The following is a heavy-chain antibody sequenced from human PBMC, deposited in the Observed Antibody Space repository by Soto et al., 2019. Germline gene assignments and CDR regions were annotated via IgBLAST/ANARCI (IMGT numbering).Heavy chain of an antibody. D-gene: IGHD6-6*01. Sequence: SETLSLTCAVYGGSFSGYYWSWIRQPPGKGLEWIGEINHSGSTNYNPSLKSRVTISVDTSKNQFSLKLSSVTAADTAVYYCARGRYSSSYFDYWGQGTLVTVSS. J-gene: IGHJ4*02. V-gene: IGHV4-34*01. CDR3: ARGRYSSSYFDY. CDR1: GGSFSGYY. CDR2: INHSGST.